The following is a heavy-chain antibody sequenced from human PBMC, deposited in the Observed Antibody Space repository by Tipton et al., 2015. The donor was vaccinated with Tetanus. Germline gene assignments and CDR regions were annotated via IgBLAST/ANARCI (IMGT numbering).Heavy chain of an antibody. J-gene: IGHJ6*02. CDR3: AKASDETEYCSCSSCYSGPIMSCFGMDV. CDR2: IRGSGGST. Sequence: SLRLSCAASGFTFSSYAMRWVRQAPGKGLEWVSAIRGSGGSTYYADSVKGRFTISRDNSKNTLYLQMNSLRAEDTAVYYCAKASDETEYCSCSSCYSGPIMSCFGMDVWGQGTPVTVSS. V-gene: IGHV3-23*01. CDR1: GFTFSSYA. D-gene: IGHD2-15*01.